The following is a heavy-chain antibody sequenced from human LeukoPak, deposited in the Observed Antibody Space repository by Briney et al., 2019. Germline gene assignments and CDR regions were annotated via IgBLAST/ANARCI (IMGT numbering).Heavy chain of an antibody. CDR1: GGSISSGDYY. Sequence: SQTLSLTCTVSGGSISSGDYYWSWIRQPPGMGLEWIGYIYYSGSTYYNPSLKSRVTISVDTSKNQFSLKLSSVTAADTAVYYCARVHSSSWYYFDYWGQGTLVTVS. D-gene: IGHD6-13*01. CDR3: ARVHSSSWYYFDY. CDR2: IYYSGST. J-gene: IGHJ4*02. V-gene: IGHV4-30-4*08.